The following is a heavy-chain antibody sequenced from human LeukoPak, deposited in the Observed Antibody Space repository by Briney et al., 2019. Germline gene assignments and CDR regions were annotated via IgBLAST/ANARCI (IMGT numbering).Heavy chain of an antibody. CDR2: ISHDGSNK. Sequence: PGGSLRLSCAASGFTFSSYGMHWVRQAPGKGLEWVAVISHDGSNKYYADSVKGRFTISRDNSKNTLYLQMNSLRAEDTAVYYCAKDHYYDSSGYYDYWGQGTLVTVSS. J-gene: IGHJ4*02. CDR3: AKDHYYDSSGYYDY. CDR1: GFTFSSYG. V-gene: IGHV3-30*18. D-gene: IGHD3-22*01.